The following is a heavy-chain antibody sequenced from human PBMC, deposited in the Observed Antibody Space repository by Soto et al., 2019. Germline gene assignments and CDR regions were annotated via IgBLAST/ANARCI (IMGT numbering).Heavy chain of an antibody. D-gene: IGHD1-1*01. V-gene: IGHV1-8*01. J-gene: IGHJ6*02. CDR3: ARTTPYYYYAMDV. CDR1: GYTFTSYD. CDR2: LNPNSVNT. Sequence: QVQLVQSGAEVKKPGASVKVSCKASGYTFTSYDISWVRQATGQGLEWMGRLNPNSVNTAYAQKFQGRVTMTRNTSRSTAYMELSSLRSEDTAVYYCARTTPYYYYAMDVWGQGTTVTVSS.